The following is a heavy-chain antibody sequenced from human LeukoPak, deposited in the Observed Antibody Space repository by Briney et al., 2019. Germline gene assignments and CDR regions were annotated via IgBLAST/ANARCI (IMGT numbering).Heavy chain of an antibody. CDR2: ISYDGSNK. D-gene: IGHD2/OR15-2a*01. V-gene: IGHV3-30*04. CDR1: GFTFSSYA. J-gene: IGHJ4*02. Sequence: GGSLRLSCAASGFTFSSYAMHWDRQAPGKGLEWVAVISYDGSNKYYADSVKGRFTISRDNSKNTLYLQMNSLRAEDTGVYYCARDFYDGFALDYWGQGTLVTVSS. CDR3: ARDFYDGFALDY.